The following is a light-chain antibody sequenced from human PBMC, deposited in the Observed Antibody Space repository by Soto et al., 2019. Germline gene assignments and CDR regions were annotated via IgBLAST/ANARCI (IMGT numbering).Light chain of an antibody. CDR1: SSNIGNNA. J-gene: IGLJ2*01. CDR3: AAWDDSLKGVV. V-gene: IGLV1-36*01. CDR2: YDD. Sequence: QSVLTQPPSVSEAPRQRVTISCSGSSSNIGNNAVNWYQQLPGKAPKLLIYYDDLLPSGVSDRFSGSKSGTSASLAISGLQSEDEADYYCAAWDDSLKGVVFRGGTKLTVL.